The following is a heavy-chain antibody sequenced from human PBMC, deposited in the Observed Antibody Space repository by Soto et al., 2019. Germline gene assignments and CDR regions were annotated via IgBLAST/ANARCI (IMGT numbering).Heavy chain of an antibody. CDR3: AKDRPYYYDSSGFRPVDY. CDR2: ISGSGGST. J-gene: IGHJ4*02. V-gene: IGHV3-23*01. D-gene: IGHD3-22*01. CDR1: GFTFSSYA. Sequence: GGSLRLSCAASGFTFSSYAMSWVRQAPGKGLEWVSAISGSGGSTYYADSVKGRFTISRDNSKNTLYLQMNSLRAEDTAVYYCAKDRPYYYDSSGFRPVDYWGQGTLVTVSS.